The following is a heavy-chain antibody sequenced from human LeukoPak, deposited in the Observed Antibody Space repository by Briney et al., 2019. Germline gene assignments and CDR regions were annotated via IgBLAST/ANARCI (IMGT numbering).Heavy chain of an antibody. D-gene: IGHD1-26*01. CDR3: VRDRGTHRPIDY. CDR1: AFSLNAYN. V-gene: IGHV3-21*04. Sequence: NSGGSLRLSCAASAFSLNAYNMNWVRQAPGKGLEWVSSISYTGTYIYYADSVKGRFTISRDNAQNSLYLQMNSLRAEDTAIYYCVRDRGTHRPIDYWGPGTLVTVSS. CDR2: ISYTGTYI. J-gene: IGHJ4*02.